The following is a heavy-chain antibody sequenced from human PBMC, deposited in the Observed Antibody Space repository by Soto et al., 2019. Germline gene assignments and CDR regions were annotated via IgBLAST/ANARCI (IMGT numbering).Heavy chain of an antibody. D-gene: IGHD4-17*01. J-gene: IGHJ6*03. CDR1: GYTFTSYG. V-gene: IGHV1-18*01. Sequence: ASVKVSCKASGYTFTSYGISWVRQAPGQGLERMGCISAYNGNTNYAQKLQGRVTMTTDTSTSIAYMELRMLRSDYTAVYYCARGPTTVPYYYSYYMDVWGKGTTVTVSS. CDR3: ARGPTTVPYYYSYYMDV. CDR2: ISAYNGNT.